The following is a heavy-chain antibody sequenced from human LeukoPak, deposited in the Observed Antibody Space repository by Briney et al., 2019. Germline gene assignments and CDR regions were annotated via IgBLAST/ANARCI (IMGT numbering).Heavy chain of an antibody. CDR1: GYTFTGYY. CDR3: ARVGGWLWPTRYYYGMDV. V-gene: IGHV1-2*02. Sequence: ASVKVSCKASGYTFTGYYMHWVRQAPGQGLEWMGWINPNSGGTNYAQKLQGRVTMTTDTSTSTAYMELRSLRSDDTAVYYCARVGGWLWPTRYYYGMDVWGQGTTVTVSS. J-gene: IGHJ6*02. D-gene: IGHD3-22*01. CDR2: INPNSGGT.